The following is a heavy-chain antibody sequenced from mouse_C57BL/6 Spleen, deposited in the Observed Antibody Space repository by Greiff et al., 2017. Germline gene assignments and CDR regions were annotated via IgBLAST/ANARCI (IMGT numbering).Heavy chain of an antibody. D-gene: IGHD3-2*02. Sequence: DVKLQESGPGLVRPSQSLSLTCSFTGYSITSGYYWNWIRQFPGNKLEWMGYISYDGSNNYNPSLKNRISITRDTSKNQFFLKLNSVTTEDTATYYCASTAQATWGAMDYWGQGTSVTVSS. CDR2: ISYDGSN. V-gene: IGHV3-6*01. CDR3: ASTAQATWGAMDY. J-gene: IGHJ4*01. CDR1: GYSITSGYY.